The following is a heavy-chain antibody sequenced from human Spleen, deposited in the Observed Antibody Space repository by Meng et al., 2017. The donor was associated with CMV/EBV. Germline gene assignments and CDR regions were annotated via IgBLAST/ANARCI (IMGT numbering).Heavy chain of an antibody. CDR1: GFTFDDYA. J-gene: IGHJ6*02. V-gene: IGHV3-9*01. CDR2: ISWNSGSI. D-gene: IGHD7-27*01. CDR3: TRTTSTGTTGDRTYGMDV. Sequence: SLKISCAASGFTFDDYAMHWVRQAPGKGLEWVSGISWNSGSIGYADSVKGRFTISRDNAKNSLYLQMNSLRADDTAVYYCTRTTSTGTTGDRTYGMDVWGQGTTVTVSS.